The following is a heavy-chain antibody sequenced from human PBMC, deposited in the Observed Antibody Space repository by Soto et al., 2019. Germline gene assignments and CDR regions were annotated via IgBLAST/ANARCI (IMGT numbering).Heavy chain of an antibody. CDR3: ARERPGTHADY. D-gene: IGHD1-1*01. V-gene: IGHV3-23*01. Sequence: PGGSLRLSCVASGFTFSIYAMSWVRQAPGKGLEWVSAISGSGGRTHYADSVKGRFAVSRDNSKSALYLQMNSLRDEDTAVYYCARERPGTHADYWGQGTLVTVSS. CDR1: GFTFSIYA. J-gene: IGHJ4*02. CDR2: ISGSGGRT.